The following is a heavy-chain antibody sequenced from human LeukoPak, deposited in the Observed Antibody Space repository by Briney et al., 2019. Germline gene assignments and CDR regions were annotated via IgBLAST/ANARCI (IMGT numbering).Heavy chain of an antibody. Sequence: ASVKVSCKASGYTFTSYGISWVRQAPGQGLEWMGWISAYNGNTNYAQKLQGRVTMTTDTSTSTAYMELRSLRSDDTAVYYCARLVVGSGWLEDAFDIWGQGTMVTVSS. CDR1: GYTFTSYG. D-gene: IGHD6-19*01. J-gene: IGHJ3*02. CDR2: ISAYNGNT. V-gene: IGHV1-18*01. CDR3: ARLVVGSGWLEDAFDI.